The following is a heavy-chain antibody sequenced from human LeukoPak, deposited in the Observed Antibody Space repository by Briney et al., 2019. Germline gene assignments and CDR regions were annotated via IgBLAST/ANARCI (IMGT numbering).Heavy chain of an antibody. CDR3: ATGAYCDH. Sequence: GGSLRLSCTASGFTFSTYGMTWVRQAPGKGLEWVSTIGDTGDSTYYADSVKGRFIISRDNSESTLFLQMNGLRAEDTAIYFCATGAYCDHWGQGTLVTVSS. CDR2: IGDTGDST. CDR1: GFTFSTYG. V-gene: IGHV3-23*01. J-gene: IGHJ4*02.